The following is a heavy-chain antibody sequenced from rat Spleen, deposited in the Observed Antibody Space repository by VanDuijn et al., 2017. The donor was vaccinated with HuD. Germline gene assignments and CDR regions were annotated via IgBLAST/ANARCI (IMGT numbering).Heavy chain of an antibody. CDR1: GFSLTSYH. Sequence: QVQLKESGPGLVQPSQTLSLTCTVSGFSLTSYHVSWVRQPPGKGLEWMGVIWTGGSTAYNSVLKSRLTINRDTSKSQVFLKMNNLQSEDTAMYFCASQYYYDGNYRDYWGQGVMVTVSS. CDR3: ASQYYYDGNYRDY. V-gene: IGHV2-43*01. J-gene: IGHJ2*01. D-gene: IGHD1-12*03. CDR2: IWTGGST.